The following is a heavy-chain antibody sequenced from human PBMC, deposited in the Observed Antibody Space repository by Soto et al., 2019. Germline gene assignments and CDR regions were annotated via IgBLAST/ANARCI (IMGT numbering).Heavy chain of an antibody. Sequence: EVQLVESGGGLVQPGQSLRVSCAASGFSFSSYSMNWVRQAPGKGLEWISYISSSKTYIWYADPVKGRFTIARDNAKNSLSLQMNSLRDEDTAVYYCVRDSGWAFDIWGLGTMVTVSS. V-gene: IGHV3-48*02. CDR2: ISSSKTYI. CDR3: VRDSGWAFDI. D-gene: IGHD6-19*01. J-gene: IGHJ3*02. CDR1: GFSFSSYS.